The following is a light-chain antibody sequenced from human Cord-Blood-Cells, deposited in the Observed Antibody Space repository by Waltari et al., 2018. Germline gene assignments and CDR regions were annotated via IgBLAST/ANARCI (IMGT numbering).Light chain of an antibody. Sequence: DIQMTQSPSTLSASVGDRVTITCRASQSISSWLAWYQQKPGKAPKLLIYDASSLESGVPSRFSGSGSGTEFTLAISSLQPEDFATYSCQQYNSYSTCCGVTKVGI. CDR2: DAS. J-gene: IGKJ4*01. CDR3: QQYNSYST. CDR1: QSISSW. V-gene: IGKV1-5*01.